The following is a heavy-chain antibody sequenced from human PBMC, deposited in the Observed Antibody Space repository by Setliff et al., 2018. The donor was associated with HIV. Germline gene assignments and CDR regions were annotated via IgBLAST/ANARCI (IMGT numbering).Heavy chain of an antibody. D-gene: IGHD3-10*01. J-gene: IGHJ4*02. CDR2: IDHSGNI. Sequence: PSETLSLTCADYGGSFNDYYWTWSRQPPGKGLEWIGEIDHSGNIKYHASLKSRVTISKDTSKNQISLKLRSVTAADTAVYYCARGLNYYGSGSYLPLGYWGQGTLVTVSS. V-gene: IGHV4-34*01. CDR3: ARGLNYYGSGSYLPLGY. CDR1: GGSFNDYY.